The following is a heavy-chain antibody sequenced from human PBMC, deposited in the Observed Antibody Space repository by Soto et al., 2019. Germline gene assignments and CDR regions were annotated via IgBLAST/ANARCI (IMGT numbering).Heavy chain of an antibody. J-gene: IGHJ3*01. V-gene: IGHV4-59*01. CDR2: IYYSGST. CDR3: ARRYGSAFEF. D-gene: IGHD3-10*01. CDR1: GGSISSYY. Sequence: QVQLQESGPGLVKPSETLSLTCTVSGGSISSYYWSWIRQPPGKGLEWMGYIYYSGSTNYNPSLKXRVTISVDTSTNQFSLKLTSVTAAATAVYYCARRYGSAFEFWGQGTMVTVSS.